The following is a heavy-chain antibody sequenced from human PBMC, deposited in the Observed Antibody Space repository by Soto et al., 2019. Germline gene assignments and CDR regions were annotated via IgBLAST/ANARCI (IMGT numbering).Heavy chain of an antibody. CDR2: ISGSGGST. CDR3: APSGYSYGYDY. CDR1: GFTFSSYA. V-gene: IGHV3-23*01. Sequence: EVQLLESGGGLVQPGGSLRLSCAASGFTFSSYAMSWVRQAPGKGLEWVSAISGSGGSTYYADALKGRFTISRDNSKNTLYLQMNSLRAEDTAVYYCAPSGYSYGYDYWGQGTLVTVSS. D-gene: IGHD5-18*01. J-gene: IGHJ4*02.